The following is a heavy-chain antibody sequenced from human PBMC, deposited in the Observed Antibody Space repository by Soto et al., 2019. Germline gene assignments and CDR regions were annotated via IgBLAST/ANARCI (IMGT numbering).Heavy chain of an antibody. CDR3: ARGIQLRFRAYYYYGMDV. CDR2: INHSGSN. Sequence: PETLQHTYAVYGGSFRRYYWSWISQPPGKGLEWIGEINHSGSNKYNPSLKSRVTISVDTAKKQFSLKLSSVTAADTAVYYCARGIQLRFRAYYYYGMDVWGQWPTVT. V-gene: IGHV4-34*01. CDR1: GGSFRRYY. J-gene: IGHJ6*02. D-gene: IGHD5-18*01.